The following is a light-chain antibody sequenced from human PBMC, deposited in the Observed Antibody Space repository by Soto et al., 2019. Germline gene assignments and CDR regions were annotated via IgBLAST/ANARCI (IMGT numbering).Light chain of an antibody. CDR2: GAS. Sequence: EIMLKQSPGTLSFKTGERATLSCRASHTVSGSYVAWYQQKPGQTPRLLIYGASTRATGIPARFSGSGSGTEFTLTISSLQSEDFAVYYCHQYNNWPAITFGQGTRLEI. J-gene: IGKJ5*01. V-gene: IGKV3-15*01. CDR3: HQYNNWPAIT. CDR1: HTVSGS.